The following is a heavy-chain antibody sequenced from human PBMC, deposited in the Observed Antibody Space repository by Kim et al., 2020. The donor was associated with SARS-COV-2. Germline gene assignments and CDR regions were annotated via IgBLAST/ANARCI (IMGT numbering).Heavy chain of an antibody. D-gene: IGHD1-20*01. Sequence: QKFQGRVTMTEDTSTDTAYMGLSSLRSEDTAVYYCATVRSITGTTGAFDIWGQGTMVTVSS. CDR3: ATVRSITGTTGAFDI. V-gene: IGHV1-24*01. J-gene: IGHJ3*02.